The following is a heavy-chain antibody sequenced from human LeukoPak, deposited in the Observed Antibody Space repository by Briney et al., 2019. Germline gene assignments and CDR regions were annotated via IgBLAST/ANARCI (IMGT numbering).Heavy chain of an antibody. CDR3: AKEVYYYDRSGYRSFDY. CDR2: ISWNSGSI. D-gene: IGHD3-22*01. V-gene: IGHV3-9*03. J-gene: IGHJ4*02. Sequence: GRSLRLSCAASGFTFDDYAMHWVRQAPGKGLEWVSGISWNSGSIGYADSVKGRFTISRDNAKNSLYLQMNSLRAEDMALYYCAKEVYYYDRSGYRSFDYWGKGTLVTVSS. CDR1: GFTFDDYA.